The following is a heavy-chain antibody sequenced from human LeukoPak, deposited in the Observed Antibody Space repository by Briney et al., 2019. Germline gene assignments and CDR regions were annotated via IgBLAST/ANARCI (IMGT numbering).Heavy chain of an antibody. CDR3: ASGYPADYFDY. V-gene: IGHV4-30-2*01. CDR2: IYHSGST. J-gene: IGHJ4*02. CDR1: GFTFSSYA. Sequence: LRLSCAASGFTFSSYAMSWIRQPPGKGLEWIGYIYHSGSTYYNPSLKSRVTISVDRSKNQFSLKLSSVTAADTAVYYCASGYPADYFDYWGQGTLVTVSS. D-gene: IGHD5-18*01.